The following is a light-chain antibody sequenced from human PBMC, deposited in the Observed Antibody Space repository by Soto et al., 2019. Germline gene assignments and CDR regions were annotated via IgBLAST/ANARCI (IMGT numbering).Light chain of an antibody. V-gene: IGKV3-20*01. Sequence: IVLTQSPGTLSLSPGERATLSCRASQTISGSYLAWYQHKPGQAPRLLIHGASTRATGIPDRFSGSRSGTDFTLTISRLEPEDFVVYYCQHHGDSVYTFGQGTKLEIK. CDR3: QHHGDSVYT. CDR2: GAS. J-gene: IGKJ2*01. CDR1: QTISGSY.